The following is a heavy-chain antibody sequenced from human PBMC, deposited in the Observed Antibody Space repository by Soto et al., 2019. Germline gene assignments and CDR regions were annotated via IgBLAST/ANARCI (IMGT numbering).Heavy chain of an antibody. J-gene: IGHJ6*02. CDR3: ARDLGWKDLLNTYYYGMDV. D-gene: IGHD1-1*01. CDR2: FYRGGST. Sequence: EVQLVETGGGLIQPGGSLRLSCEVSGFSVSDSSMSWVRQAPGKGLEWVSVFYRGGSTDYADSVKGRGTVSRDTFKNTLFLQMDSLTVEDTAVYFCARDLGWKDLLNTYYYGMDVCGQGTTVTVS. CDR1: GFSVSDSS. V-gene: IGHV3-53*02.